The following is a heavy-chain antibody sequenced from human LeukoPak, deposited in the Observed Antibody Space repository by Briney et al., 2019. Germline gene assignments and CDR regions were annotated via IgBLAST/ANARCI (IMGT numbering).Heavy chain of an antibody. V-gene: IGHV3-23*01. CDR1: GFTFSSYA. J-gene: IGHJ4*02. Sequence: GGSLRLSCAASGFTFSSYAMSWVRQTPGKGLEWVSSISDSGDETYYADSVRGRFTISRDNSMNTLYPQMKSLGGDDTALYYCAKCWRVVSGNWYLSFDSWGQGTLVTVSS. CDR3: AKCWRVVSGNWYLSFDS. CDR2: ISDSGDET. D-gene: IGHD6-13*01.